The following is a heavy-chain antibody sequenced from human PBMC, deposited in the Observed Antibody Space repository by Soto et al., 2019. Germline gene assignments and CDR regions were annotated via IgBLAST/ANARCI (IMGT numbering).Heavy chain of an antibody. Sequence: ASVKVSCKASGYTFSSYGISWVRQAPGQGLEWMGWISGYNGNTNFAQNLQGRVTMTTDTPTSTAFMELRSLRSDDTAVYYCATEAEYYYDSSGYYRSFDYWG. CDR2: ISGYNGNT. CDR1: GYTFSSYG. D-gene: IGHD3-22*01. V-gene: IGHV1-18*01. CDR3: ATEAEYYYDSSGYYRSFDY. J-gene: IGHJ4*01.